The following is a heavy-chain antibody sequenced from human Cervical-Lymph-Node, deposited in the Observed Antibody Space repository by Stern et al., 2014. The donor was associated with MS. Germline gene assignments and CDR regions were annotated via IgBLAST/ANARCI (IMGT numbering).Heavy chain of an antibody. Sequence: QVQLVQSGAEVTKPWSSVKVSCKASGGTFSSYPINWVRQAPGQGLEWLGGLIPIFGTPNYAQRFQGRVPITADESTSTAYMELSSLRSEDTAVYYCASPVTVTGGAMDVWGQGTTVTVSS. CDR3: ASPVTVTGGAMDV. CDR2: LIPIFGTP. J-gene: IGHJ6*02. V-gene: IGHV1-69*01. D-gene: IGHD4-17*01. CDR1: GGTFSSYP.